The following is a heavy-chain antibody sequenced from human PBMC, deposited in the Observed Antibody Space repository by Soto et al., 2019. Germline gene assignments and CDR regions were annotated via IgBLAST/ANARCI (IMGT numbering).Heavy chain of an antibody. D-gene: IGHD5-12*01. V-gene: IGHV3-73*01. CDR1: GFTFSGSA. Sequence: PGGSLRLSCAASGFTFSGSAMHWVRQASGKGLEWVGRIRSKANSYATAYAASVKGRFTISRDDSKNTAYLQMNSLKTEDTAVYYCTSVWSGYDSYYFDYWGQGTLVTVSS. J-gene: IGHJ4*02. CDR3: TSVWSGYDSYYFDY. CDR2: IRSKANSYAT.